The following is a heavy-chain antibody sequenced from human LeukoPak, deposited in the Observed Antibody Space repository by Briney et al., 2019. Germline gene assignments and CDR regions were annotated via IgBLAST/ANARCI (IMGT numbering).Heavy chain of an antibody. Sequence: ASVKVSCKASGGTFSSYAISWVRQAPGQGLEWMGGIIPIFGTANYAQKFQGRVTITTDESTSTAYMELSSQRSEDTAVYYCARGRLQFYGFDYWGQGTLVTVSS. CDR2: IIPIFGTA. CDR3: ARGRLQFYGFDY. D-gene: IGHD5-24*01. CDR1: GGTFSSYA. J-gene: IGHJ4*02. V-gene: IGHV1-69*05.